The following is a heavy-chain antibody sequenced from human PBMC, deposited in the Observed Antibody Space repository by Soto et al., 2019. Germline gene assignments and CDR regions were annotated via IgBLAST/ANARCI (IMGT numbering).Heavy chain of an antibody. CDR3: ARHCTRSSTSCKYYYGMDV. CDR1: GYSFTSYC. V-gene: IGHV5-10-1*01. J-gene: IGHJ6*02. CDR2: IDPSDSYT. D-gene: IGHD2-2*01. Sequence: PGESLKISCKGSGYSFTSYCISWVRQMPGKGLEWMGRIDPSDSYTNYSPSFQGHVTTSADKSISTAYLQWSSLKASDTAMYYCARHCTRSSTSCKYYYGMDVWGQGTTVTVSS.